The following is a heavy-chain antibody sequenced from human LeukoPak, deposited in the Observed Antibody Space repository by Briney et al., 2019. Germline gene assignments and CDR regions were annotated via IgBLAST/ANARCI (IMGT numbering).Heavy chain of an antibody. CDR3: AKRGVQQWLVDWYFDY. D-gene: IGHD6-19*01. V-gene: IGHV3-23*01. CDR1: GFTFSNYA. J-gene: IGHJ4*02. Sequence: PGGSLRLSCAASGFTFSNYAMSWVRQAPGKGLEWVSGISGSVGSTFYAESVKGRFTISRDDSKLYLKMNSLRAEDTAVYYCAKRGVQQWLVDWYFDYWGQGTLVTVSS. CDR2: ISGSVGST.